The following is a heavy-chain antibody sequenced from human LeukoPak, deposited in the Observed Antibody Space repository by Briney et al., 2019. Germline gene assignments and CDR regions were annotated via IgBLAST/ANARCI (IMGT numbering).Heavy chain of an antibody. D-gene: IGHD3-22*01. V-gene: IGHV1-69*13. CDR1: GGTFSKYT. J-gene: IGHJ5*02. Sequence: GASVKVSCKASGGTFSKYTISRVRQRPGQGLEWMGGITPLFGTANYAQKFQGRVTITADESTSTAYMELSSLRSEDTAVYYRARGEAYYDSSGYYSNWFDPWGQGTLVTVSS. CDR3: ARGEAYYDSSGYYSNWFDP. CDR2: ITPLFGTA.